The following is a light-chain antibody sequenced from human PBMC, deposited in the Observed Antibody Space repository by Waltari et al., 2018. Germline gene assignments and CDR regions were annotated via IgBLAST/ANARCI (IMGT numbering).Light chain of an antibody. CDR1: QSVSSN. J-gene: IGKJ2*01. CDR2: GAS. V-gene: IGKV3-15*01. Sequence: IVMTQSPATLSVSPGERATLSCRASQSVSSNLAWYPQNPGQAPRRLIYGASTRANGIPARVSCSGSGTEFTLTISSLQSEDFAVYYCQQYNNWPRTFGQGTKLEIK. CDR3: QQYNNWPRT.